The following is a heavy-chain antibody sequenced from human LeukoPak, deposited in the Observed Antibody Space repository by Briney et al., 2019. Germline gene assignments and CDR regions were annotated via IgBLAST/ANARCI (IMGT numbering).Heavy chain of an antibody. J-gene: IGHJ6*03. CDR2: IYYSGSP. V-gene: IGHV4-59*08. Sequence: PSETLSLTCTVSGGSTSSYYWSWIRQPPGKGQEWIGYIYYSGSPNYNPSLKSRVTISVDTSKNQFSLRLSSVTAADTAVYYCARTAFGGTFPYYYYYMDVWGKGTTVTVSS. CDR1: GGSTSSYY. CDR3: ARTAFGGTFPYYYYYMDV. D-gene: IGHD1-26*01.